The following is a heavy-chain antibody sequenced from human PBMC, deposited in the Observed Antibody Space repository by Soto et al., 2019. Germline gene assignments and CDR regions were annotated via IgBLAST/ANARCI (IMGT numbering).Heavy chain of an antibody. D-gene: IGHD3-3*01. V-gene: IGHV1-69*13. Sequence: ASVKVSCKASGGTFSSYAISWVRQAPGQGLEWMGGIIPIFGTANYAQKFQGRVTITADESTSTAYMELSSLRSEDTAVYYCASCGGRIDTIFSDAFDIWGQGTMVTVSS. CDR3: ASCGGRIDTIFSDAFDI. CDR2: IIPIFGTA. J-gene: IGHJ3*02. CDR1: GGTFSSYA.